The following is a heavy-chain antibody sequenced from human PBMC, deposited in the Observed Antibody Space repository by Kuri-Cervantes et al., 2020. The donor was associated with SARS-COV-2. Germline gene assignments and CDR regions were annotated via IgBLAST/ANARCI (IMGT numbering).Heavy chain of an antibody. J-gene: IGHJ4*02. D-gene: IGHD4-17*01. CDR3: ARVDGDYVDY. Sequence: SETLSLTCTVSGYSISSGYYWGWIRQPPGKGLEWIGSIYHSGSTYYNPSLKSRVTISVDTSKNQFSLKLSSVTAADTAVCYCARVDGDYVDYWGQGTLVTVSS. V-gene: IGHV4-38-2*02. CDR2: IYHSGST. CDR1: GYSISSGYY.